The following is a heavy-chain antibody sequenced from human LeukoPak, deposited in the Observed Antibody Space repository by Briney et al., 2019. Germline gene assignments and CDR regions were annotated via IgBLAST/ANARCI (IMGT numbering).Heavy chain of an antibody. Sequence: ASVKVSCKASGYTFTAYYIHWVRQAPGQGLEWMGWINPNSGGTKYAQKFQGRVTMTRDTPITTASMELNSLRSDDTAVYYCARVGSKAGFDNFDDWGQGTLVTVSS. CDR2: INPNSGGT. V-gene: IGHV1-2*02. D-gene: IGHD6-19*01. J-gene: IGHJ4*02. CDR3: ARVGSKAGFDNFDD. CDR1: GYTFTAYY.